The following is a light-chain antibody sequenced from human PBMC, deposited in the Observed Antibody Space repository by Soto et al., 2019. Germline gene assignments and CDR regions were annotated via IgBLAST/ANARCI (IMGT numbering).Light chain of an antibody. Sequence: QSVLTQPPSVSGAPGQRVTISCSGSSSNIGAGYDVHWYQQLPGTAPRFLIYGNTNRPSGVPDRFSGSKSGTSASLAINGLQAEDEADYYCQSYDSSLSGFYVFGTGTKLTVL. CDR3: QSYDSSLSGFYV. J-gene: IGLJ1*01. CDR1: SSNIGAGYD. V-gene: IGLV1-40*01. CDR2: GNT.